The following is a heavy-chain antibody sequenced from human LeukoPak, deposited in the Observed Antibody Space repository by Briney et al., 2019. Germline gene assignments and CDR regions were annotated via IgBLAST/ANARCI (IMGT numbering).Heavy chain of an antibody. CDR1: GGSINSFY. V-gene: IGHV4-4*09. Sequence: SETLSLTCTVSGGSINSFYWSWIRQPPGKGLEWIGYIHSSGSTNYNPTLKSRVTISVDTSKNQVSLKLSSVTAADTAVYYCARRSAGIAGGPGFDPWGQGTLVTVSS. CDR3: ARRSAGIAGGPGFDP. D-gene: IGHD6-13*01. J-gene: IGHJ5*02. CDR2: IHSSGST.